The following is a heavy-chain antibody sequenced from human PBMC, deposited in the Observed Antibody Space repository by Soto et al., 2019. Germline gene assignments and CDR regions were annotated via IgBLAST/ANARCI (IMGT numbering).Heavy chain of an antibody. CDR1: GGSINSRYW. CDR2: IYHSGST. V-gene: IGHV4-4*02. Sequence: SETLSLTCAVSGGSINSRYWWSWVRQSPGKGLEWIGEIYHSGSTNYNPSLKSRVTISVDTSKNQFSLKLSSVTAADTAVYYCARLLRGGSYPDYWGQGTLVTVSS. D-gene: IGHD1-26*01. CDR3: ARLLRGGSYPDY. J-gene: IGHJ4*02.